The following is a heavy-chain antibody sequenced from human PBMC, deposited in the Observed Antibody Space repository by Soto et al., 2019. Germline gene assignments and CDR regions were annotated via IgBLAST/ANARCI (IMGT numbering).Heavy chain of an antibody. CDR1: GFTFSSYA. D-gene: IGHD6-13*01. CDR3: ARLRYSSPKTKN. Sequence: GGSLRLSCAASGFTFSSYAMSWVRQAPGKGLEWVSAISGSGGSAYYADSVKGRFTISRDNSKNTLYLQMNSLRAEDTAVYYCARLRYSSPKTKNWGQGTLVTVSS. J-gene: IGHJ4*02. V-gene: IGHV3-23*01. CDR2: ISGSGGSA.